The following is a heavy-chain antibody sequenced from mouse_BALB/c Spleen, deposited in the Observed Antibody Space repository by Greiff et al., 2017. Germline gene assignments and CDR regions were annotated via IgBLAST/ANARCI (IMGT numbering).Heavy chain of an antibody. CDR3: ARDYYGSSSYYFDY. Sequence: EVQLVESGGGLVQPGGSRKLSCAASGFTFSSFGMHWVRQAPEKGLEWVAYISSGSSTIYYADTVKGRFTISRDNPKNTLFLQMTSLRSEDTAMYYCARDYYGSSSYYFDYWGQGTTLTVSS. D-gene: IGHD1-1*01. V-gene: IGHV5-17*02. CDR2: ISSGSSTI. J-gene: IGHJ2*01. CDR1: GFTFSSFG.